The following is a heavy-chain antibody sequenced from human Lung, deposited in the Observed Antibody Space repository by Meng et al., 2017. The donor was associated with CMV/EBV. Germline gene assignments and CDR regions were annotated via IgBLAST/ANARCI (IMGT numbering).Heavy chain of an antibody. J-gene: IGHJ4*02. CDR2: IYYRGSN. CDR3: ARRTRDGYNLRDYYFDY. V-gene: IGHV4-59*08. Sequence: QVQLQESGPGLVKPSETLSHTCTVSGSSITNYYWSWIRQPLGKGLECLGHIYYRGSNKCNPSLQSRVTISVDKSKNQFSLRLSSMTAADTAVYYCARRTRDGYNLRDYYFDYWGQGTLVTVSS. D-gene: IGHD5-24*01. CDR1: GSSITNYY.